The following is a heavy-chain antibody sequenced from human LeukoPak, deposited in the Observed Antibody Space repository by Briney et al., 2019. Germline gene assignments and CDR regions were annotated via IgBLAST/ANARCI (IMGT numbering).Heavy chain of an antibody. Sequence: PSETLSHTCTVSGGSISSYYWSWIRQPPGKGLEWIGYIYYSGSTNYNPSLKRRVTISVDTSKNQFSLNLNSVTAADTAVYYCARTDSHYLSFDYWGQGTLVTVSS. J-gene: IGHJ4*02. D-gene: IGHD4-11*01. V-gene: IGHV4-59*01. CDR3: ARTDSHYLSFDY. CDR2: IYYSGST. CDR1: GGSISSYY.